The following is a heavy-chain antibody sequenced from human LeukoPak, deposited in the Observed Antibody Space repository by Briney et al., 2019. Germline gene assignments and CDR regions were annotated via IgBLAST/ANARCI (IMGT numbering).Heavy chain of an antibody. J-gene: IGHJ4*02. CDR2: ISWNSGSI. CDR3: ARIDFWSGYSNDY. D-gene: IGHD3-3*01. CDR1: GFTFDDYA. V-gene: IGHV3-9*01. Sequence: QPGRSLRLSCAASGFTFDDYAMHWVRQAPGKGLEWVSGISWNSGSIGYADSVKGRFTISRDNAENSLYLQMNSLRAEDTAVYYCARIDFWSGYSNDYWGQGTLVTVSS.